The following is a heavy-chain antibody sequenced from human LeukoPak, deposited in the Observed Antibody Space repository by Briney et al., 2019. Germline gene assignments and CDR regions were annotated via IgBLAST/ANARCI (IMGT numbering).Heavy chain of an antibody. J-gene: IGHJ6*02. CDR1: GGSISSYY. V-gene: IGHV4-59*01. D-gene: IGHD2-2*01. Sequence: SETLSLTCTVSGGSISSYYWSWIRQPPGKGLEWIGYIYYSGSTNYNPSLKSRVTISVDTSKNQFSLKLSSVTAADTAVYYRAVGGYQDDYYYYYGMDVWGQGTTVTVSS. CDR3: AVGGYQDDYYYYYGMDV. CDR2: IYYSGST.